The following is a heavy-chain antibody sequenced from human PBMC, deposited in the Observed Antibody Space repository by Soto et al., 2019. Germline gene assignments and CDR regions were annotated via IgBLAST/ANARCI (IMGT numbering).Heavy chain of an antibody. V-gene: IGHV4-59*01. Sequence: SETLSLTCTVSGGSISSYYWSWIRQPPGKGLEWIGYIYYSGSTNYNPSLKSRVTISVDTSKNQFSLKLSSVTAADTAVYYCARYCSGGSCYPTYAFDIRGQGTMVTVSS. CDR1: GGSISSYY. CDR3: ARYCSGGSCYPTYAFDI. D-gene: IGHD2-15*01. J-gene: IGHJ3*02. CDR2: IYYSGST.